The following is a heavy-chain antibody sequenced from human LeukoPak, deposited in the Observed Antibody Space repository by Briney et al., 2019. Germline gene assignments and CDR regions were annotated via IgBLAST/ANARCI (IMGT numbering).Heavy chain of an antibody. CDR3: ARSMGYSSSWYAY. V-gene: IGHV4-59*12. CDR2: IYYSGST. D-gene: IGHD6-13*01. Sequence: IGYIYYSGSTNYNPSLKSRVTISVDTSKNQFSLKLSSVTAADTAVYYCARSMGYSSSWYAYWGQGTLVTVSS. J-gene: IGHJ4*02.